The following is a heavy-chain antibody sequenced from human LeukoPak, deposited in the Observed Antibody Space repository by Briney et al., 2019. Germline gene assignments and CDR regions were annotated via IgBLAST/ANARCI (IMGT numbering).Heavy chain of an antibody. V-gene: IGHV4-34*01. J-gene: IGHJ4*02. D-gene: IGHD2-8*02. CDR3: NVVLVVYAMEGYFDY. CDR1: GGSFSGYY. CDR2: INHSGST. Sequence: SETLSLTCAVYGGSFSGYYWSWIRQPPGKGLEWIGEINHSGSTNYNPSLKSRVTISVDTSKNQFSLKLSSVTAADTAVYYCNVVLVVYAMEGYFDYWGQGTLVTVSS.